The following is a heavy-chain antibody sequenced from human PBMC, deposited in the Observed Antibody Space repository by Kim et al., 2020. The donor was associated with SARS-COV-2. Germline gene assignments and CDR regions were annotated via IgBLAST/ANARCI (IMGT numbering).Heavy chain of an antibody. CDR2: SPIFGTA. Sequence: SPIFGTANYAQKFQGRVTITADESTSTAYMELSSLRSEDTAVYYCATKLFWGQGTLVTVSS. J-gene: IGHJ4*02. V-gene: IGHV1-69*01. D-gene: IGHD3-10*01. CDR3: ATKLF.